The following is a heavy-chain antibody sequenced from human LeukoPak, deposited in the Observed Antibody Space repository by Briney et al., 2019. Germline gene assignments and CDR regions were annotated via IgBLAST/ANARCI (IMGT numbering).Heavy chain of an antibody. Sequence: SVKVSXKASGGTFSSYTISWVRQAPGQGLEWMGRIIPILGIANYAQKFQGRVTITADKSTSTAYMELSSLRSEDTAVYYCARDLDYGDYGDWGQGTLVTVSS. J-gene: IGHJ4*02. V-gene: IGHV1-69*04. CDR1: GGTFSSYT. CDR3: ARDLDYGDYGD. D-gene: IGHD4-17*01. CDR2: IIPILGIA.